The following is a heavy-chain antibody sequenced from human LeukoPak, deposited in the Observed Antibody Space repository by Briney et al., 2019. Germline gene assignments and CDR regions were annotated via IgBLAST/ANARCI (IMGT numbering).Heavy chain of an antibody. D-gene: IGHD3-10*01. Sequence: PGRSLRLSCAASGFTFSSYAMHWVRQAPGKGLEWVSVIYSGGSTYYADSVKGRFTISRDNSKNTLYLQMNSLRAEDTAVYYCARDRELMGFDYWGQGTLVTVSS. CDR2: IYSGGST. CDR1: GFTFSSYA. V-gene: IGHV3-66*01. CDR3: ARDRELMGFDY. J-gene: IGHJ4*02.